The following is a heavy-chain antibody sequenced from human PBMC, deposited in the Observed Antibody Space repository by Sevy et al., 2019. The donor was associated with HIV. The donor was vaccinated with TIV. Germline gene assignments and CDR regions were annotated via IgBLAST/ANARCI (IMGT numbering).Heavy chain of an antibody. Sequence: ASVKVSCKVSGYTLTELSMHWVRQAPGKGLEWMGGFDPEDGETIYEQKFQGRVTMTEDTSTDTAYMELSSLRSEDTAVYYCATSARKYYYDSSGYSYFDYWGQGTLVTVSS. CDR1: GYTLTELS. CDR2: FDPEDGET. V-gene: IGHV1-24*01. D-gene: IGHD3-22*01. CDR3: ATSARKYYYDSSGYSYFDY. J-gene: IGHJ4*02.